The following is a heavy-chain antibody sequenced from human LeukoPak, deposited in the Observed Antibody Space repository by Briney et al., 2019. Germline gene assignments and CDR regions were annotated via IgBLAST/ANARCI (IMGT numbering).Heavy chain of an antibody. CDR3: ASGCSSTSCYCGGDRYSPFLLDY. CDR2: IIPIFGTA. D-gene: IGHD2-2*01. CDR1: GGTFSSYA. Sequence: SVKVSCKASGGTFSSYAISWVRQAPGQGLEWMGGIIPIFGTANYAQKFQGRVTITADESTSTAYVELSSLRSEDTAVYYCASGCSSTSCYCGGDRYSPFLLDYWGQGTLVTVSS. V-gene: IGHV1-69*01. J-gene: IGHJ4*02.